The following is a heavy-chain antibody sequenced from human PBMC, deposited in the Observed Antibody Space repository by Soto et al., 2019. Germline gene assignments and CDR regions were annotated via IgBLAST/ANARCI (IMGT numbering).Heavy chain of an antibody. J-gene: IGHJ1*01. CDR1: GYTFTNYG. CDR2: ISGFNGNT. Sequence: QVQLVQSGAEVKKPGASVKVSCKASGYTFTNYGIRWVRQAPGQGPEWMGWISGFNGNTKYARKVQGRVTLTTDTSATTAYMELRGLRSDDTAVYYCARGGSSWSAEYYEHWGQGTLVTVSS. V-gene: IGHV1-18*04. CDR3: ARGGSSWSAEYYEH. D-gene: IGHD6-13*01.